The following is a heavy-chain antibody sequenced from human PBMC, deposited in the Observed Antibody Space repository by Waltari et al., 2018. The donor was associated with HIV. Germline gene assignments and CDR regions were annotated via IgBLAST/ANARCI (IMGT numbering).Heavy chain of an antibody. V-gene: IGHV5-51*01. CDR1: GYIFNRSW. Sequence: EVQLVQSGAEVKKHGESLRISCKGSGYIFNRSWIVWVRQMPGKGLEWMGIIYPGDSDTRYSPSFQGQVTISADKSISTVYLQWSSLKASDTAMYFCARHHREVVAAPWEWEYWGQGTLVTVSP. CDR3: ARHHREVVAAPWEWEY. D-gene: IGHD1-26*01. J-gene: IGHJ4*02. CDR2: IYPGDSDT.